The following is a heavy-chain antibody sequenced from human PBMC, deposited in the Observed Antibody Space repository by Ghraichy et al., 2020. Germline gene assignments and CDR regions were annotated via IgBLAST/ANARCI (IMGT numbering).Heavy chain of an antibody. V-gene: IGHV4-4*07. CDR1: GSSLTSYS. Sequence: SETLSLTCTVSGSSLTSYSWTWIRQPAGKGLEWIGHISTSGGTNYHPSLKSRVSMSIDTSRNQFSLKLSSVTAADTAVYYCAAEARAGALWWWGQGTLVTVSS. J-gene: IGHJ4*02. CDR3: AAEARAGALWW. D-gene: IGHD2-21*01. CDR2: ISTSGGT.